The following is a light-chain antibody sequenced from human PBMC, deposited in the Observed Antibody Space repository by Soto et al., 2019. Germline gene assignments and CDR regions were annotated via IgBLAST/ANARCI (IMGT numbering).Light chain of an antibody. CDR2: GNS. J-gene: IGLJ1*01. CDR1: SSNIGAGYD. V-gene: IGLV1-40*01. CDR3: QFYDSSLSGPFYV. Sequence: QLVLTQPPSVSGAPGQRVTISCTGSSSNIGAGYDVHWYQQLPGTAPKLLIYGNSNRPSGVPDRFPGSKSGTSATMAITGLQAENEADYYCQFYDSSLSGPFYVFGTGTKLTVL.